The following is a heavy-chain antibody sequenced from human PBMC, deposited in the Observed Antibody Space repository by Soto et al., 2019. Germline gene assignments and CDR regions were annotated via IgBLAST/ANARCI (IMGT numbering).Heavy chain of an antibody. D-gene: IGHD3-3*01. Sequence: SQTLSLTCAISGDSVSSNSAAWNWIRQSPSRGLEWLGRTYYRSKWYNDYAVSVKSRITINPDTSKNQFSLQLNSVTPEDTAVYYCARDHRRITIFGVVTLPGRFDPWGQGTLVTVS. CDR2: TYYRSKWYN. CDR3: ARDHRRITIFGVVTLPGRFDP. V-gene: IGHV6-1*01. J-gene: IGHJ5*02. CDR1: GDSVSSNSAA.